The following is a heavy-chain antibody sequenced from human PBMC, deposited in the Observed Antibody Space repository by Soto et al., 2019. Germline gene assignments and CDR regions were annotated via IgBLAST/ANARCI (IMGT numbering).Heavy chain of an antibody. CDR1: GGSISSSSYY. J-gene: IGHJ3*02. Sequence: QLQLQESGPGLVKPSETLSLTCTVSGGSISSSSYYWGWIRQPPGKGLEWIGSIYYSGSTYYNPSLKSRVTISVDTSKNQFTLKRSSVTAADTAVYYCARLGYYDYVWGSYRSPNSAFDSWGQGTMVTVSS. CDR2: IYYSGST. CDR3: ARLGYYDYVWGSYRSPNSAFDS. V-gene: IGHV4-39*01. D-gene: IGHD3-16*02.